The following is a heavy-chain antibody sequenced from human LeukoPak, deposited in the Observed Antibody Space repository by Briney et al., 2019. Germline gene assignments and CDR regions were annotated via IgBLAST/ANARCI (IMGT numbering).Heavy chain of an antibody. CDR2: INANRGGA. J-gene: IGHJ5*02. CDR1: GYTFTDYS. CDR3: ARAAFVWWLRDRWFDP. D-gene: IGHD5-12*01. Sequence: ASVKVSCKASGYTFTDYSMHWVRQAPGQGLEWLGWINANRGGANYAQKFQGRVTMTRDTSISTVYMELSGLTSDDTAVYYCARAAFVWWLRDRWFDPWGQGTLVTVSS. V-gene: IGHV1-2*02.